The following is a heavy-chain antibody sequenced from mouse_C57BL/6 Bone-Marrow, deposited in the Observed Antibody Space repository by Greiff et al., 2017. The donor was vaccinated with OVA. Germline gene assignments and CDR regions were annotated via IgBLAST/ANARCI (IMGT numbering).Heavy chain of an antibody. CDR3: ARSDYYYGSFDY. J-gene: IGHJ2*01. CDR2: INPNNGGT. D-gene: IGHD1-1*01. CDR1: GYTFTDYN. V-gene: IGHV1-18*01. Sequence: EVKLVESGPELVKPGASVKIPCKASGYTFTDYNMDWVKQSHGKSLEWIGDINPNNGGTIYNQKFKGKATLTVDKSSSTAYMELRSLTSEDTAVYYCARSDYYYGSFDYWGQGTTLTVSS.